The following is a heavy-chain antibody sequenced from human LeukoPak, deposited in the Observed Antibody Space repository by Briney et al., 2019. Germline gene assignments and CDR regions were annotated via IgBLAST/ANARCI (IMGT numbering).Heavy chain of an antibody. CDR1: GFTFSSYG. CDR3: AKDYGDYGGFDP. V-gene: IGHV3-30*18. Sequence: RPGGSLRLSCAASGFTFSSYGMHWVRQAPGKGLEWVAVISYDGSNKYYADSVKGRFTISRDNSKNTLYLQMNSLRAEDTAVYYCAKDYGDYGGFDPWGQGTLVTVS. D-gene: IGHD4-17*01. CDR2: ISYDGSNK. J-gene: IGHJ5*02.